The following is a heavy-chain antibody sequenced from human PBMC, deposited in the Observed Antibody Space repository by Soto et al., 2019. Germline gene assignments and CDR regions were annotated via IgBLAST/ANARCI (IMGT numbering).Heavy chain of an antibody. V-gene: IGHV3-30*18. Sequence: GGSLRLSCAASGFIFRTYGMHWVRQPPGKGLEWVALIFTGGSSDYYAASVKGRFTVSSANSKHMLYLQMNSLRVEATAMYYCANGIYSSPPGIDVWGQGTPVTVSS. J-gene: IGHJ6*02. CDR1: GFIFRTYG. CDR3: ANGIYSSPPGIDV. D-gene: IGHD5-12*01. CDR2: IFTGGSSD.